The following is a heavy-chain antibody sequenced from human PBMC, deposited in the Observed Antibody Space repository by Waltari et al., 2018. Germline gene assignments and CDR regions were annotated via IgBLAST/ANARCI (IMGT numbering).Heavy chain of an antibody. CDR3: ARSLMVQGVTYYPRRYYYGMDV. Sequence: QVQLQESGPGLVKPSETLSLTCTVSGGSISSHYWSWIRQPPGKGLEWIGYIYYSGSTNYNPSLKSRVTISVDTSKNQFSLKLSSVTAADTAVYYCARSLMVQGVTYYPRRYYYGMDVWGQGTTVTVSS. J-gene: IGHJ6*02. CDR1: GGSISSHY. V-gene: IGHV4-59*11. D-gene: IGHD3-10*01. CDR2: IYYSGST.